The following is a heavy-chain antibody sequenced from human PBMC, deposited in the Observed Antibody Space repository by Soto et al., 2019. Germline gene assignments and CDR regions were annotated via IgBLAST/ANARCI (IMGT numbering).Heavy chain of an antibody. V-gene: IGHV3-23*01. CDR3: ARTSRYNWNYYYGMDV. J-gene: IGHJ6*02. CDR1: GFTFSSYA. D-gene: IGHD1-20*01. Sequence: LSLTCAASGFTFSSYAMSWVRQAPGKGLEWVSAISGSGGSTYYADSVKGRFTISRDNSKNTLYLQMNSLRAEDTAVYYCARTSRYNWNYYYGMDVWGQGTTVTVSS. CDR2: ISGSGGST.